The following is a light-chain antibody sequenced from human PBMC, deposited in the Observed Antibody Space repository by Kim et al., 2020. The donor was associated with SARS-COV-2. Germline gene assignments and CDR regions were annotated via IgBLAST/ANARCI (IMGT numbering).Light chain of an antibody. Sequence: LSPGERATLSCRASQSVASNYVACYQQHPRPPPLLLIDGSSSAAAILPDWCGSGSSRAVFPLTSSMLSPEYVVFYCCQQYSRSPYTFGQGTKLEI. CDR1: QSVASNY. J-gene: IGKJ2*01. CDR2: GSS. CDR3: QQYSRSPYT. V-gene: IGKV3-20*01.